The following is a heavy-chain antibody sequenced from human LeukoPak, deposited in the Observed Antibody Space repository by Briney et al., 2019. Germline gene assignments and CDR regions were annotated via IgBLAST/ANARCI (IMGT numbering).Heavy chain of an antibody. Sequence: GRSLRLSCAASGVTFSSYGMHWVRQAPGKGLEWVAVISYDGSNNYYADTVKGRFTISRDNSKNTLYLQMNSLIAEDTAVYYCAKARYSGYDTRGVVDYWGQGTLVTVSS. J-gene: IGHJ4*02. V-gene: IGHV3-30*18. CDR2: ISYDGSNN. CDR1: GVTFSSYG. CDR3: AKARYSGYDTRGVVDY. D-gene: IGHD5-12*01.